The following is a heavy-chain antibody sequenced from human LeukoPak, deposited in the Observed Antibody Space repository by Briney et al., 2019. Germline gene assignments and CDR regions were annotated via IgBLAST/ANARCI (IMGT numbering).Heavy chain of an antibody. Sequence: GGSLRLSCAASGFTFSSYAVSWVRQAPRKGLEWVSVISARGSVYYPDSVKGRFTISRDNSKNTVYLQMNSLRAEDTALYYCAKGRYDTDYWGQGTLVIVSS. CDR2: ISARGSV. CDR1: GFTFSSYA. J-gene: IGHJ4*02. D-gene: IGHD1-1*01. V-gene: IGHV3-23*01. CDR3: AKGRYDTDY.